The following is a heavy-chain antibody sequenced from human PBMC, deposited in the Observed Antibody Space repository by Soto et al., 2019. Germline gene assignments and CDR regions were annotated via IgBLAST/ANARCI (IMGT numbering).Heavy chain of an antibody. Sequence: EVQLVESGGDLVQPGGSLRLSCAPAGLTFNTYWMSWVRQAPGKGLEWVANIKEDGSEKYYVDSVKGRFTISRDNAKNLLYLQMNSLGAGDTAMYYCARFTRRSSGDYWGQGTLVTVSS. D-gene: IGHD6-25*01. J-gene: IGHJ4*02. V-gene: IGHV3-7*01. CDR2: IKEDGSEK. CDR3: ARFTRRSSGDY. CDR1: GLTFNTYW.